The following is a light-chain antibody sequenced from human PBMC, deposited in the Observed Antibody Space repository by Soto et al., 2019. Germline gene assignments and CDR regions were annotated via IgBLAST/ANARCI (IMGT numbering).Light chain of an antibody. J-gene: IGLJ3*02. CDR2: TNN. CDR1: SSSIGSNS. CDR3: AVWDDSLNGWV. Sequence: QSVLTQPPSASGTPGQRVTISCSGSSSSIGSNSVNWYQQLPGTAPKLLIYTNNQRPSGVPDRISGSKSGTSASLAISGLQSEDEADYYCAVWDDSLNGWVFGGGTKVTVL. V-gene: IGLV1-44*01.